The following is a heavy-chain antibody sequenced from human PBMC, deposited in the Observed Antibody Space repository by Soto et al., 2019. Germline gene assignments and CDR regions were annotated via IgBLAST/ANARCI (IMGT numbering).Heavy chain of an antibody. CDR1: GYPFTSYG. CDR2: ISPYSGET. J-gene: IGHJ4*02. V-gene: IGHV1-18*01. Sequence: QVRLEQSGAEVRKPAASVQVSCKASGYPFTSYGIVWVRQAPGQGLEWMGWISPYSGETRYTEKFQDRVTFTTDTSTKTAYMDLRNLTSDDTAVYYCARGPGAGSDYWGQGTLVTVSS. CDR3: ARGPGAGSDY. D-gene: IGHD1-1*01.